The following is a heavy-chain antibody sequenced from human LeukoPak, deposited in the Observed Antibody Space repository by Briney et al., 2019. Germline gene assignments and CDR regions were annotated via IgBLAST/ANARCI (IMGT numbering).Heavy chain of an antibody. CDR3: VRVPPRTTNYAY. CDR2: MNPNSSNT. D-gene: IGHD1-14*01. Sequence: GASVKVSCKASGYTFTSYGINWVRQATGQGLEWMGWMNPNSSNTGYAQKFQGRVTMTRNTSIGTAYMELSSPRSEDTAIYYCVRVPPRTTNYAYWGQGTLVTVSS. V-gene: IGHV1-8*01. J-gene: IGHJ4*02. CDR1: GYTFTSYG.